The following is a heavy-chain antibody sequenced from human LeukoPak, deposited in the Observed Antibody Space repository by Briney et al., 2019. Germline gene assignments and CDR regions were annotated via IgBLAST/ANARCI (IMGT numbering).Heavy chain of an antibody. CDR2: FNHSGST. CDR3: ARGITRPDPIVVVPAAIRVAQAFDY. CDR1: GGSFSDYS. D-gene: IGHD2-2*01. Sequence: PSETLSLTCAVYGGSFSDYSWNWIRHPPGKGLEWIGEFNHSGSTNYNSSLKTRVTISVDTSKNQFSLKLSSVTAADTAVYYCARGITRPDPIVVVPAAIRVAQAFDYWGQGTLVTVSS. V-gene: IGHV4-34*01. J-gene: IGHJ4*02.